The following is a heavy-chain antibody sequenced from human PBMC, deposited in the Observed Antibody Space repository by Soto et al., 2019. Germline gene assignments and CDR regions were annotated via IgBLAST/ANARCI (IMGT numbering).Heavy chain of an antibody. CDR2: MNPNSGNT. CDR3: ARTLAYCGGDCYGRHNDAFDI. D-gene: IGHD2-21*02. J-gene: IGHJ3*02. CDR1: GYTFTTYD. V-gene: IGHV1-8*01. Sequence: QVQLVQSGAEVKKPGASVKVSCKASGYTFTTYDVNWVRQATGQGPEWMGWMNPNSGNTGYAQKFQGRVTMTRNTSISTAYRELSRLRSEDTAVYYCARTLAYCGGDCYGRHNDAFDIWGQGTMVTVSS.